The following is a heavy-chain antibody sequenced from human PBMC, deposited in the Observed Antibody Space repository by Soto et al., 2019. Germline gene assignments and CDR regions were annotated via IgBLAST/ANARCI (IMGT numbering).Heavy chain of an antibody. CDR3: ARHWIAGSSIP. Sequence: NPSETLSLTCSVSCDSISSSSQYWGWIRQPPGKGLEWIGSIHYSGTSYYNPSLKSRVTIFVDTSKNQLSLKLSSVTAADTAVYYCARHWIAGSSIPWGQGTLVTVSS. J-gene: IGHJ5*02. D-gene: IGHD2-21*01. CDR1: CDSISSSSQY. V-gene: IGHV4-39*01. CDR2: IHYSGTS.